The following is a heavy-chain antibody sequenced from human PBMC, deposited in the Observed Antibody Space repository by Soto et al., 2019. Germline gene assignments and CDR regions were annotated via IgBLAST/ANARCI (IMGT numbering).Heavy chain of an antibody. V-gene: IGHV4-59*08. D-gene: IGHD4-17*01. CDR2: IYYRGST. CDR3: ALLGTDYGDYDDY. CDR1: FGSISSYY. Sequence: SETLSLTCTVSFGSISSYYWSWIRQPPGKGLEWIGYIYYRGSTNYNPSLKSRVTISVDTSKNQFSLKLSSVTAADTAVYYCALLGTDYGDYDDYWGQGTLVTVSS. J-gene: IGHJ4*02.